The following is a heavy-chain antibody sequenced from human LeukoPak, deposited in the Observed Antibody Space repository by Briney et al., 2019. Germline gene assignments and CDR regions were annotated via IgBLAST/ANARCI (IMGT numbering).Heavy chain of an antibody. CDR3: ARGLSPILTGQYYFDY. D-gene: IGHD3-9*01. CDR1: GFTFSSYS. CDR2: ISSSSSTI. J-gene: IGHJ4*02. V-gene: IGHV3-48*01. Sequence: GGSLRLSCAASGFTFSSYSMNWVRQAPGKGPEWVSYISSSSSTIYYADSVKGRFTISRDNAKNSLYLQMNSLRAEDTAVYYCARGLSPILTGQYYFDYWGQGTLVTVSS.